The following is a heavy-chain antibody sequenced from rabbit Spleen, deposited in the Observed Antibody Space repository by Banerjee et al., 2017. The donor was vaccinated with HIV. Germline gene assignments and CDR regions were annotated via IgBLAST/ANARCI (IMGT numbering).Heavy chain of an antibody. J-gene: IGHJ4*01. D-gene: IGHD7-1*01. CDR2: IHGGSSGNT. CDR3: ARFYAGYGDFGYATM. CDR1: GISFSAGYY. Sequence: QEQLVESGGDLVKPGASLTLTCTASGISFSAGYYMCWVRQAPGKGLEWIACIHGGSSGNTYYASWAKGRFTISKTSSTTGTLQMTSLTDADTATYFCARFYAGYGDFGYATMWCPGTLVTVS. V-gene: IGHV1S45*01.